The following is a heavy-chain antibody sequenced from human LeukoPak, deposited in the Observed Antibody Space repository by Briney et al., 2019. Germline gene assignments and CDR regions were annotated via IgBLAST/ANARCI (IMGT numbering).Heavy chain of an antibody. V-gene: IGHV5-51*01. Sequence: GESLKISCQGSGYTFTAYWIGWVRQMPGKGLEWVGIIHPGDSDTRYSPSFQGQVTISADKSISTAYLQWSSLKASDTAMYYCAVVLRYFGWLLSSPPYYFDYWGQGTLVTVSS. CDR1: GYTFTAYW. D-gene: IGHD3-9*01. J-gene: IGHJ4*02. CDR2: IHPGDSDT. CDR3: AVVLRYFGWLLSSPPYYFDY.